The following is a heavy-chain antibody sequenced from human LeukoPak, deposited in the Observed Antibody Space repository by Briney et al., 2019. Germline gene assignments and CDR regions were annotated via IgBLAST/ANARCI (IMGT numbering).Heavy chain of an antibody. CDR1: GGSISSYY. CDR3: ARDVVAAAGTSMTGDYYYYYMDV. Sequence: SETLSLTCTVSGGSISSYYWSWIRQPAGKGLEWIGRIYTSGSTNYNPSLKSRVTMSVDTSKNQFSLELSSVTAADTAVYYCARDVVAAAGTSMTGDYYYYYMDVWGKGTTVTVSS. J-gene: IGHJ6*03. CDR2: IYTSGST. V-gene: IGHV4-4*07. D-gene: IGHD6-13*01.